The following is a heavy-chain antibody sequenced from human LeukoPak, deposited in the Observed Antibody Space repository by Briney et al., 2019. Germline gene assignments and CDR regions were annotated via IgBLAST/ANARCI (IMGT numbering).Heavy chain of an antibody. J-gene: IGHJ6*03. D-gene: IGHD2-21*02. CDR1: GFTVSSNY. CDR3: ARGDAFYYYYMDV. CDR2: ISYDGSNK. V-gene: IGHV3-30*03. Sequence: GGSLRLSCAASGFTVSSNYMSWVRQAPGKGLEWVAVISYDGSNKYYADSVKGRFTISRDNSKNTLYLQMNSLRAEDTAVYYCARGDAFYYYYMDVWGKGTTVTVSS.